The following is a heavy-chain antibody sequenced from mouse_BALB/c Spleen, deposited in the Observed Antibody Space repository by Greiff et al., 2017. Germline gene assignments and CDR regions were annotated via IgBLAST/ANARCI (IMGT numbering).Heavy chain of an antibody. CDR3: ARYYYGYYAMDY. D-gene: IGHD1-1*01. Sequence: DVMLVESGGGLVKPGGSLKLSCAASGFAFSSYDMSWVRQTPEKRLEWVAYISSGGGSTYYPDTVKGRFTISRDNAKNTLYLQMSSLKSEDTAMYYCARYYYGYYAMDYWGQGTSVTVAS. V-gene: IGHV5-12-1*01. J-gene: IGHJ4*01. CDR2: ISSGGGST. CDR1: GFAFSSYD.